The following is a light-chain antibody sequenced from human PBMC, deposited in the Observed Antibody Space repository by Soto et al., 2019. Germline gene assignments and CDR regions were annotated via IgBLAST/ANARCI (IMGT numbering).Light chain of an antibody. V-gene: IGKV3-15*01. CDR3: QQYNNWQPWT. CDR1: QTVTAN. CDR2: GAS. J-gene: IGKJ1*01. Sequence: EILITQSPATLSVSPGERGTLTCRASQTVTANLAWYQHKPGQAPRLIVSGASTRANGMPARFSGSGSETEFSLTISSLQSEDFAVYYCQQYNNWQPWTFGQGTKV.